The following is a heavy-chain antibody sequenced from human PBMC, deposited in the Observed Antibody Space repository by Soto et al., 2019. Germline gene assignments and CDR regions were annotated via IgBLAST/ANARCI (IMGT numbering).Heavy chain of an antibody. J-gene: IGHJ4*02. CDR3: ARVGSSGWSPDY. CDR1: GGSISGHY. V-gene: IGHV4-59*11. CDR2: IFYSGST. D-gene: IGHD6-19*01. Sequence: QVQLQESGPGLVKPSGTLSLTCTVSGGSISGHYWIWIRQSPGKRLEWIGYIFYSGSTNYNPSLKGRVTLSVDTSKNQFSLRLTSVTAADTAVYYCARVGSSGWSPDYWGQGTLVTVSS.